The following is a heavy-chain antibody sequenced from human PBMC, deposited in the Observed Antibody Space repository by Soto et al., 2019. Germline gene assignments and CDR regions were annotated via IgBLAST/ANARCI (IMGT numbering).Heavy chain of an antibody. CDR1: GFTFSSYG. V-gene: IGHV3-30*18. D-gene: IGHD3-22*01. CDR2: ISYDGSNK. Sequence: GGSLRLSCAASGFTFSSYGMHWVRQAPGKGLERVAVISYDGSNKYYADSVKGRFTISRDNSKNTLYLQMNSLRAEDTAVYYCAKEPAYDSSGYYFSPDYWGQGTLVTVSS. CDR3: AKEPAYDSSGYYFSPDY. J-gene: IGHJ4*02.